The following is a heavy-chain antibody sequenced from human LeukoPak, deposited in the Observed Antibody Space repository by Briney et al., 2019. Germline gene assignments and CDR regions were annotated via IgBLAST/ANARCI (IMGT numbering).Heavy chain of an antibody. D-gene: IGHD2-21*02. CDR3: ALLYCGGDCYPDY. Sequence: SETLSLTCTVSGGSISSSGYYWGWIRQPPGKGLEWIGSIYYSGSTYYKPSLKSRVTISVDTSKNQFSLKLSSVTAADTAVYYCALLYCGGDCYPDYWGQGTLVTVSS. CDR1: GGSISSSGYY. J-gene: IGHJ4*02. CDR2: IYYSGST. V-gene: IGHV4-39*01.